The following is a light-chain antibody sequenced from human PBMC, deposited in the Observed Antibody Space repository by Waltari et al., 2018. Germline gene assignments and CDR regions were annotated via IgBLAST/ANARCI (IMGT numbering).Light chain of an antibody. Sequence: DIQMTQSPSTLSASVGDRVTITCRASQSVSTWLAWYQQKPGKAPKLLIYKASTLETGVPSRFGGSGSGTEFTLTISSLQPDDFATYYCQQYNSYPCTFGQGSKVEI. V-gene: IGKV1-5*03. CDR3: QQYNSYPCT. J-gene: IGKJ1*01. CDR1: QSVSTW. CDR2: KAS.